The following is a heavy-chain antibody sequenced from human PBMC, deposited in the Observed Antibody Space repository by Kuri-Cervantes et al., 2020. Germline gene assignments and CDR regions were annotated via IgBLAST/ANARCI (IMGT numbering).Heavy chain of an antibody. J-gene: IGHJ4*02. D-gene: IGHD2-2*01. CDR2: ISYDGSNK. CDR1: GFTFSSCA. Sequence: GGSLRLSCAASGFTFSSCAMHWVRQAPGKGLEWVAVISYDGSNKYYADSVKGRFTISRDNAKNSLYLQMNSLRAEDTAVYYCAREGQGYCSSTSCPFDYWGQGTLVTVSS. V-gene: IGHV3-30-3*01. CDR3: AREGQGYCSSTSCPFDY.